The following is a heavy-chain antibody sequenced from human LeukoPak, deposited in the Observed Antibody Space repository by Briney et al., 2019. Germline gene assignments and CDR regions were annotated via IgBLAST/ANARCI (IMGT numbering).Heavy chain of an antibody. V-gene: IGHV4-34*01. J-gene: IGHJ4*03. CDR3: ARGPTISETGYFDY. D-gene: IGHD1-1*01. Sequence: SGTLSLTCAVYGGSLSSYYWSWIRQSPGKGLEWIAGINHRGDTNYNPSVKSRVTISVDTSKNQFSLKVTSLTAADTAVYYCARGPTISETGYFDYWGQGTLVTVSS. CDR1: GGSLSSYY. CDR2: INHRGDT.